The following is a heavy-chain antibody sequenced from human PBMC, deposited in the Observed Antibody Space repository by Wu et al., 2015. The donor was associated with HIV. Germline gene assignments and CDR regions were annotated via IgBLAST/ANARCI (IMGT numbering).Heavy chain of an antibody. D-gene: IGHD6-6*01. CDR1: GYTFTGYY. Sequence: QVQLVQSGAEVKKPGASVKVSCKASGYTFTGYYMHWVRQAPGQGLEWMGWINPNSGGTNYAQKFQGRVTMTRDTSTSTVYMELSSLRSEDTAVYYCARSSSYDYYYYMDVWGKGTTVTVSS. J-gene: IGHJ6*03. CDR2: INPNSGGT. V-gene: IGHV1-2*02. CDR3: ARSSSYDYYYYMDV.